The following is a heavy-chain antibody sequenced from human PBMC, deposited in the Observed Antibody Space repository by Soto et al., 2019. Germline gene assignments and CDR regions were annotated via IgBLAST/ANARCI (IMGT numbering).Heavy chain of an antibody. CDR2: ISYDGSNK. CDR3: AREYYDFWSGYYQSVGMDV. V-gene: IGHV3-30-3*01. CDR1: GFTFSSYA. D-gene: IGHD3-3*01. Sequence: GGSLRLSCAASGFTFSSYAMHWVRQAPGKGLEWVAVISYDGSNKYYADSVKGRFTISRDNSKNTLYLQMNSLRAEDTAVYYCAREYYDFWSGYYQSVGMDVWGQGTTVTVSS. J-gene: IGHJ6*02.